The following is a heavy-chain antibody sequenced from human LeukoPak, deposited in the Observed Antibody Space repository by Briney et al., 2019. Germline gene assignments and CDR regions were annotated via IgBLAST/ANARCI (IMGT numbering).Heavy chain of an antibody. J-gene: IGHJ3*02. Sequence: GGSLRLSCAASGFIFSSYWMSWVRQAPGKGLEWVANIKEDGSEKYYVDSVKGRFTISRDNAKNSLYLQTNSLRAEDTAVYYCANVVGALIWGQGTMVTVSS. D-gene: IGHD1-26*01. V-gene: IGHV3-7*03. CDR1: GFIFSSYW. CDR2: IKEDGSEK. CDR3: ANVVGALI.